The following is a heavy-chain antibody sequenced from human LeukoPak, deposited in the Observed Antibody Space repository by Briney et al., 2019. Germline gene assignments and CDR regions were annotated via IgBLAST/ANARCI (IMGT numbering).Heavy chain of an antibody. CDR3: AKAQKFMVVAATVFDY. V-gene: IGHV3-23*01. D-gene: IGHD2-15*01. Sequence: GGSLRLSCAASGFTFSSYAMSWVRQAPGKGLEWVSAISGSGGSTYYADSVKGRFTISRDNSKNTLYLQMNSLRAEDTAVYYCAKAQKFMVVAATVFDYWGQGTLVTVSS. CDR2: ISGSGGST. J-gene: IGHJ4*02. CDR1: GFTFSSYA.